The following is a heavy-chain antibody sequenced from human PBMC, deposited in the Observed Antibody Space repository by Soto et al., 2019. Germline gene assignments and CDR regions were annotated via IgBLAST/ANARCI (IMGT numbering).Heavy chain of an antibody. CDR2: INPNSGGT. CDR3: ARDLGGHIVARSADYYYYGMDV. V-gene: IGHV1-2*04. CDR1: GYTFTGYY. D-gene: IGHD5-12*01. Sequence: ASVKVSCKASGYTFTGYYMHWVRQAPGQGLEWMGWINPNSGGTNYAQKFQGWVTMTRDTSISTAYMELSRLRSDDTAVYYCARDLGGHIVARSADYYYYGMDVCGQGTTVTVSS. J-gene: IGHJ6*02.